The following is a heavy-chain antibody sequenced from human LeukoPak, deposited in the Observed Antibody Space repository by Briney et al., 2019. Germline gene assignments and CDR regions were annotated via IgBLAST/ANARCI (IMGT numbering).Heavy chain of an antibody. CDR1: GFTFDDYG. CDR2: INWNGGST. Sequence: GGSLRLSCAASGFTFDDYGMSWVRQAPGKGLEWVSGINWNGGSTGYADSVKGRFTISRDNAKNSLYLQMNSLRAEDTALYYCARVASRTYGDYFGYWGQGTLVTVSS. D-gene: IGHD4-17*01. J-gene: IGHJ4*02. V-gene: IGHV3-20*04. CDR3: ARVASRTYGDYFGY.